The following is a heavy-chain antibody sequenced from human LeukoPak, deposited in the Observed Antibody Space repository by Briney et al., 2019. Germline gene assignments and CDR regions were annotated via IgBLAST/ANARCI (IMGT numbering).Heavy chain of an antibody. CDR2: ISGSDGST. V-gene: IGHV3-23*01. D-gene: IGHD3-10*01. Sequence: GASLRLSCAASGFTFSSYAMSWVRQAPGKGLEWVSTISGSDGSTYYADSVKGRFTISRDNSKDTLYLQMNSLRAEDTAVYYCARGGILWFGEFPFDYWGQGTLVTVSS. CDR3: ARGGILWFGEFPFDY. CDR1: GFTFSSYA. J-gene: IGHJ4*02.